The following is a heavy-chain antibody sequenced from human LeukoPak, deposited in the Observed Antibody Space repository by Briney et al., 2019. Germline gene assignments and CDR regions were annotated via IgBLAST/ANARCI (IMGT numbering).Heavy chain of an antibody. V-gene: IGHV4-39*07. D-gene: IGHD3-3*01. Sequence: PSETLSLTCTVSGGSISSSSYYWGWIRQPPGKGLEWIGSIYYSGSTYYNPSLKSRVTISVDTSKNQFSLRLSSVTAADTAVYYCASDFWSGYPHTTFDYWGHGTLVTVSS. J-gene: IGHJ4*01. CDR1: GGSISSSSYY. CDR3: ASDFWSGYPHTTFDY. CDR2: IYYSGST.